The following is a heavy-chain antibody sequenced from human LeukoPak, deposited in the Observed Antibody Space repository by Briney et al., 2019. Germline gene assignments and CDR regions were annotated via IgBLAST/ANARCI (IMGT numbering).Heavy chain of an antibody. D-gene: IGHD1-26*01. J-gene: IGHJ3*02. Sequence: SETLSLTCTVSGGSISSDYWSWLRQPPGKGLEWVAYIYNSGSTSYNPSLKSRVTISMNTSKNQFSLKLSSVTAADTAVYYCARGPGGGSYSDAFDIGGQGTMVTVSS. V-gene: IGHV4-59*01. CDR3: ARGPGGGSYSDAFDI. CDR1: GGSISSDY. CDR2: IYNSGST.